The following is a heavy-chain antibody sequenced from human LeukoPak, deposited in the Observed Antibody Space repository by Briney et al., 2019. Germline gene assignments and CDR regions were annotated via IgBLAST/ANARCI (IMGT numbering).Heavy chain of an antibody. CDR2: IKQDGSEK. Sequence: GGSLRLSCAASGFTFSSYWMSWVRQAPGKGLEWVADIKQDGSEKYYVDSVKGRFTISGDNAKNSLYLQMNSLRADDTAVYYCARARYGDYKGNAFDIWGQGTMVTVSS. CDR1: GFTFSSYW. V-gene: IGHV3-7*04. D-gene: IGHD4-17*01. CDR3: ARARYGDYKGNAFDI. J-gene: IGHJ3*02.